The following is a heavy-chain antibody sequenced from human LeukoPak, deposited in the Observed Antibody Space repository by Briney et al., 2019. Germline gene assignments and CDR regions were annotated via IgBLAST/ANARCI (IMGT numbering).Heavy chain of an antibody. CDR3: AKWELYSGFYYIDY. D-gene: IGHD1-26*01. J-gene: IGHJ4*02. CDR2: IKPDGSLI. CDR1: GFTFSSYW. V-gene: IGHV3-7*01. Sequence: GGSLRLSCAASGFTFSSYWMTWVRQGPGKGLEWVANIKPDGSLIYYVDSVKGRFTISRDNTKNSLYLQMNSLRAEDTAVYYCAKWELYSGFYYIDYWGQGTLATVSS.